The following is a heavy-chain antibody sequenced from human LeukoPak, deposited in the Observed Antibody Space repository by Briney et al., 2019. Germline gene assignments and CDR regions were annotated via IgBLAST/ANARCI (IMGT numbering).Heavy chain of an antibody. CDR2: ISYDGSNK. D-gene: IGHD4-17*01. J-gene: IGHJ4*02. V-gene: IGHV3-30*14. CDR1: GFTFSSYA. CDR3: ASRSGGDYPYFDY. Sequence: GGSLRLSCAASGFTFSSYAMHWVRQAPGKGLEWVAVISYDGSNKYYADSVKGRFTISRDNSKNTLYLQMNSLRVEDTALYYCASRSGGDYPYFDYWGQGTLVTVSS.